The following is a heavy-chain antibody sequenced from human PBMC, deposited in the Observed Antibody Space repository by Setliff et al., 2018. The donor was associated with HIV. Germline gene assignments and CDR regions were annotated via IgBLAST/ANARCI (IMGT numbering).Heavy chain of an antibody. J-gene: IGHJ3*01. V-gene: IGHV3-23*01. CDR2: VSPSSIVT. D-gene: IGHD1-26*01. Sequence: GESLKISCAASGFAFSTFDMNWVRQTPGKGLEWVSAVSPSSIVTYYADSVKGRFTVSRDDSKNMLFLQMNSLGPEDTAIYYCAKPTSGLYPRAFDLWGQGTMVTVSS. CDR3: AKPTSGLYPRAFDL. CDR1: GFAFSTFD.